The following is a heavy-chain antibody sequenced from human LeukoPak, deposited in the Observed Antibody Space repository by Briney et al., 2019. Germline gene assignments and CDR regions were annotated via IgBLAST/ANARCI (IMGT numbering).Heavy chain of an antibody. CDR1: GYTFTGYY. J-gene: IGHJ4*02. CDR3: ARDGGSGSYKAFDY. D-gene: IGHD1-26*01. V-gene: IGHV1-2*02. CDR2: ITPNSGGT. Sequence: ASVKVSCKASGYTFTGYYMHWVRQAPGQGLEWMGWITPNSGGTNYAQKFQGRVTMTRDTSISTAYMELSRLRSDDTAVYYCARDGGSGSYKAFDYWGQGTLVTVSS.